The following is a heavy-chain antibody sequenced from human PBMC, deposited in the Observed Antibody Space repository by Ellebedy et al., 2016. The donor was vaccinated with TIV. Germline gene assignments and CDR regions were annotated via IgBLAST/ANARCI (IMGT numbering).Heavy chain of an antibody. D-gene: IGHD1-14*01. CDR2: IGTAGDT. V-gene: IGHV3-13*01. CDR1: GFTFSSYD. Sequence: GESLKISCAASGFTFSSYDMHWVRQVTGKGLEWVSAIGTAGDTYYPGSVKGRFTISRDNAKNSLYLQMNSLRAGDTAVYYCARATEGLDYWGQGTLVTVSS. CDR3: ARATEGLDY. J-gene: IGHJ4*02.